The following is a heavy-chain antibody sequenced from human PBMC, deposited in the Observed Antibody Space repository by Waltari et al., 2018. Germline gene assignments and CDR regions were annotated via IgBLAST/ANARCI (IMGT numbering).Heavy chain of an antibody. CDR2: IRYDGSNK. Sequence: QVQLVESGGGVVQPGGSLRLSCAASGFTFSSYGMHWVRQAPGKGLEWVAFIRYDGSNKYYADSVKGRFTISRDNSKNTLYLQMNSLRAEDTAVYYCASVAAAIPFDYWGQGTLVTVSS. CDR1: GFTFSSYG. D-gene: IGHD6-13*01. V-gene: IGHV3-30*02. J-gene: IGHJ4*02. CDR3: ASVAAAIPFDY.